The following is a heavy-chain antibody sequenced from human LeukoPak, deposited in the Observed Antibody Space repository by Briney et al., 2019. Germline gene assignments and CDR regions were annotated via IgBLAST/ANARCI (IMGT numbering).Heavy chain of an antibody. CDR2: ISSSGSTI. CDR3: ARDMLLGGDIVVGDYFDY. CDR1: GFTFSSYE. V-gene: IGHV3-48*03. J-gene: IGHJ4*02. D-gene: IGHD2-2*01. Sequence: PTGGSLRLSCAASGFTFSSYEMNWVRQAPGKGLEWVSYISSSGSTIYYADSVKGRFTISRDNAKNSLYLQMNSLRAEDTAVYYCARDMLLGGDIVVGDYFDYWGQGTLVTVSS.